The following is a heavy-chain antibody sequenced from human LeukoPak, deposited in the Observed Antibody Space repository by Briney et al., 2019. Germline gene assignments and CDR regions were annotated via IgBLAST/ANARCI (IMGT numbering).Heavy chain of an antibody. D-gene: IGHD3-10*01. V-gene: IGHV4-31*03. CDR2: IYYSGST. CDR1: GGSISSGGYY. J-gene: IGHJ5*02. Sequence: SETLSLTCTVSGGSISSGGYYWSWIRQHPGKGLEWIGYIYYSGSTYYNPSLKSRVTISVDTSKNQFSLKLSPVTAADTAVYYCARDRGFGELLYWFDPWGQGTLVTVSS. CDR3: ARDRGFGELLYWFDP.